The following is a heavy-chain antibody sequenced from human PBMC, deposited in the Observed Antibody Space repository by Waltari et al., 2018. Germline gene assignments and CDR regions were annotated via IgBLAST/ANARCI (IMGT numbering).Heavy chain of an antibody. V-gene: IGHV4-4*02. CDR1: GDSMSSTYC. J-gene: IGHJ5*02. CDR3: ARDRGRGLYLDT. D-gene: IGHD2-15*01. CDR2: VRGDGRT. Sequence: QLHLQESGPGLVKPSGTLSLSCAVSGDSMSSTYCWSWVRQSPQKGLEWIGQVRGDGRTNYNPSFASRVPVSLDTSNNRFSLMVTSATAADTAVYYCARDRGRGLYLDTWGPGTLVTVSP.